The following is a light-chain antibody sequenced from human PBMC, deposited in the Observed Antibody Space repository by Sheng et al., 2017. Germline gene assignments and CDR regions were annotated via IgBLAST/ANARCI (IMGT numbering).Light chain of an antibody. Sequence: QSALTQPASVSGSPGQSITISCTGTSSDVGAYNYVSWYQQHPGKAPKLLIYEVTKRPSGVPDRFSGSKSGNTASLTVSGLQAEDEADYYCSSYGGSNNLIFGGGTKLTVL. V-gene: IGLV2-8*01. J-gene: IGLJ2*01. CDR3: SSYGGSNNLI. CDR2: EVT. CDR1: SSDVGAYNY.